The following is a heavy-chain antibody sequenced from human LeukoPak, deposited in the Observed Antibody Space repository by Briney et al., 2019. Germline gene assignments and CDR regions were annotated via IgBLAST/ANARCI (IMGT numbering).Heavy chain of an antibody. CDR3: ASGLAH. J-gene: IGHJ4*02. V-gene: IGHV4-34*01. CDR2: INHSGST. CDR1: GGSFSGYY. Sequence: SETLSLTCAVYGGSFSGYYWSWIRQPPGKGLEWIGEINHSGSTNYNPSLKSRVTISVDTSKNQFSLKLSSVTAADTAVYYCASGLAHWGQGTLVTVSS.